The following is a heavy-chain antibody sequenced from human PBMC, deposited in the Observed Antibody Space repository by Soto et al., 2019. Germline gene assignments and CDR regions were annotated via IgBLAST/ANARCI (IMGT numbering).Heavy chain of an antibody. D-gene: IGHD2-2*01. V-gene: IGHV5-10-1*01. CDR2: IDPSDSYT. Sequence: GESLKLSCTGSGYSFTRYLISWVRQMPGKGLEWMGRIDPSDSYTNYSPSFQGHVTISADKSISTAYLQWSSLKASDTAMYYCASSPRGYCSSTSCRELGNYYGMDVWGQGTTVTVSS. J-gene: IGHJ6*02. CDR1: GYSFTRYL. CDR3: ASSPRGYCSSTSCRELGNYYGMDV.